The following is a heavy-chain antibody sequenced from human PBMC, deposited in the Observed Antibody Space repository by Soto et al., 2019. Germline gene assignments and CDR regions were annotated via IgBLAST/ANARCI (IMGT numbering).Heavy chain of an antibody. CDR3: ARGEYDVVVMAGTSRVYQNACHGMDV. CDR2: IIPMFATP. CDR1: GGTFSTYA. Sequence: QDHLVQSGAAVKKPASSVKISCRSTGGTFSTYAFSWVRQAPGQGLEWMGGIIPMFATPIYAQKYQGRVTITADESTRTAYKKVTSIRSNATAVYFCARGEYDVVVMAGTSRVYQNACHGMDVWGQGNSVTVSS. V-gene: IGHV1-69*12. J-gene: IGHJ6*01. D-gene: IGHD2-15*01.